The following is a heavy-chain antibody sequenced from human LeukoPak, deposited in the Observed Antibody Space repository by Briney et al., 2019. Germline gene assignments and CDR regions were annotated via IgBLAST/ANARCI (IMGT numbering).Heavy chain of an antibody. CDR3: AKDAYYYDSSGYYYGYDYYYMDV. D-gene: IGHD3-22*01. J-gene: IGHJ6*03. CDR1: GFSFSNFG. CDR2: IRYDGSNK. V-gene: IGHV3-30*02. Sequence: GGSLRLSCAASGFSFSNFGMHWVRQAPGKGLEWVAFIRYDGSNKYYADSVKGRFTISRDNSKNTLYLQMNSLRAEDTAVYYCAKDAYYYDSSGYYYGYDYYYMDVWGKGTTVTVSS.